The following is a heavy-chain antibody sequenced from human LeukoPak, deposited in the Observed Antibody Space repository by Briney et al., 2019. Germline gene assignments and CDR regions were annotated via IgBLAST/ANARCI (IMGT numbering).Heavy chain of an antibody. CDR3: ARVRGPMVRGAITDY. D-gene: IGHD3-10*01. CDR2: IKQDGSEK. V-gene: IGHV3-7*01. J-gene: IGHJ4*02. Sequence: SWVRQAPGKGLEWVANIKQDGSEKYYVDSVKGRFTISRDNAKNSLYLQMNSLRAEDTAVYYCARVRGPMVRGAITDYWGQGTLVTVSS.